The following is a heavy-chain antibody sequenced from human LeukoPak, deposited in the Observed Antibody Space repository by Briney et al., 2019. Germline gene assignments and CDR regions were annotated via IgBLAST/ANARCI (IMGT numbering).Heavy chain of an antibody. V-gene: IGHV3-48*01. CDR1: GFTFSSYS. CDR2: ISSSSSTI. CDR3: ARDSIAVAGFFDY. Sequence: GVLRLSCAASGFTFSSYSMNWVRQALGEGLGWVSYISSSSSTIYYADSVKGRFTISRDNAKNSLYLQMNSLRAEDTAVYYCARDSIAVAGFFDYWGQGTLVTVSS. D-gene: IGHD6-19*01. J-gene: IGHJ4*02.